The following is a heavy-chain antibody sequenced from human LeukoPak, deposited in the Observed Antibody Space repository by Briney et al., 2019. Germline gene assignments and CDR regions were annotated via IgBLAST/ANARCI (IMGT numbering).Heavy chain of an antibody. D-gene: IGHD1-1*01. CDR3: ARGYGTLDF. CDR2: ISSSSSTI. J-gene: IGHJ4*02. CDR1: GFTFSTYS. V-gene: IGHV3-48*02. Sequence: PGGSLRLSCAASGFTFSTYSMNWGRQAPGKGLEWISYISSSSSTIYYADSVKGRFTISRDNAKNPLYLQMNSLRDEDTAVYYCARGYGTLDFWGQGTLVTVSS.